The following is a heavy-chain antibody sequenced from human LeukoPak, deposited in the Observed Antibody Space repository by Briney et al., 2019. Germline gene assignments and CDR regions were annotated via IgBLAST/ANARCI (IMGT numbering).Heavy chain of an antibody. Sequence: SETLSLTCTVSGGSISSSSYYWGWIRQPPGKGLEWIGSIYYSGSTYYNPSLKSRVTISVDTSKNQFSLKLSSVTAADTAVYYCARRGGYDGPFDYWGQGTLVTVSS. D-gene: IGHD5-12*01. CDR2: IYYSGST. J-gene: IGHJ4*02. CDR1: GGSISSSSYY. CDR3: ARRGGYDGPFDY. V-gene: IGHV4-39*01.